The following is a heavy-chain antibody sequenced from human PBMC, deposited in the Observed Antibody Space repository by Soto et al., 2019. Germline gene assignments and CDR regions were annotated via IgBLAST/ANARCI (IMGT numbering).Heavy chain of an antibody. CDR2: ILGGNSGT. V-gene: IGHV3-23*01. CDR3: AKDRHPDGICTFDF. Sequence: EVQLLESGGHLVQPGGSLRLSCAASGFTFNTYTMNWVRQAPGKGLEWVSGILGGNSGTYYADSVKGRCTISTDNSKNILFLQMNSLRDEDTAIYYCAKDRHPDGICTFDFWGRGTLVTVSS. D-gene: IGHD2-15*01. J-gene: IGHJ4*02. CDR1: GFTFNTYT.